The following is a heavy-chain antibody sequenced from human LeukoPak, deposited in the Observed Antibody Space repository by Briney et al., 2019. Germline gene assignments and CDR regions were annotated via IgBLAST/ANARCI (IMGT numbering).Heavy chain of an antibody. CDR3: ARDSAYYDILTGSPVGYWYFDL. CDR2: INHSGST. J-gene: IGHJ2*01. CDR1: GGSFSGYY. V-gene: IGHV4-34*01. D-gene: IGHD3-9*01. Sequence: PSETLSLTCAVYGGSFSGYYWSWIRQPPGKGLEWIGEINHSGSTNYNPSLKSRVTISVDTSKNQFSLKLSSVTAADTAVYYCARDSAYYDILTGSPVGYWYFDLWGRGTLVTVSS.